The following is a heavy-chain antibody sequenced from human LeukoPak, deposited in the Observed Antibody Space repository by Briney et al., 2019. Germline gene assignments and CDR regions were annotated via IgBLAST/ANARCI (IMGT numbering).Heavy chain of an antibody. CDR2: ISTYNGNT. CDR3: ARKSGKLDY. D-gene: IGHD4-23*01. CDR1: GYTFASYG. V-gene: IGHV1-18*01. J-gene: IGHJ4*02. Sequence: ASVKVSCKASGYTFASYGIGWVRQAPGQGLEWMGWISTYNGNTNYAQKLQGRVTMTTDRSTSTAYMELRSLRFDDTAVYYCARKSGKLDYWGQGTLVTVSS.